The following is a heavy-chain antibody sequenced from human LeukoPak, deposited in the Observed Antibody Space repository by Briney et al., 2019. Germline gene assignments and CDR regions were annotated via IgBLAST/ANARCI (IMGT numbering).Heavy chain of an antibody. V-gene: IGHV3-30*18. CDR3: AKESHSYYYYHMDA. J-gene: IGHJ6*03. CDR2: ISYHGSQK. Sequence: GRSLRLSCAASGFTFGSYGMHWVRQAPGKGLEWVAVISYHGSQKYYVDSVRGRFTISRDNSKNTLFLQMNSLRAEDTALYYCAKESHSYYYYHMDAWGKGTTVTVSS. CDR1: GFTFGSYG.